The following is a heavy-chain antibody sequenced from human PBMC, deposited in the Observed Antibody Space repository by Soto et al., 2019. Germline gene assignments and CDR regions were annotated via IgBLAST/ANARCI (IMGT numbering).Heavy chain of an antibody. J-gene: IGHJ6*03. CDR2: ISAYNGNT. CDR3: ARLGTDLEWLLYSYYYYYMDV. CDR1: GYTFTSYG. V-gene: IGHV1-18*01. D-gene: IGHD3-3*01. Sequence: ASVKVSCKASGYTFTSYGISWVRQAPGQGLEWMGWISAYNGNTNYAQKLQGRVTMTTDTSTSTAYMELRSLRSDDTAVYYCARLGTDLEWLLYSYYYYYMDVWGKGTTVTVSS.